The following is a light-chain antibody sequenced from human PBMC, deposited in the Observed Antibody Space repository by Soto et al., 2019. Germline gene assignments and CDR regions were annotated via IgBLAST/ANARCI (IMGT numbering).Light chain of an antibody. CDR2: EVN. CDR3: CSYAGTVAYV. V-gene: IGLV2-23*02. Sequence: QSVLTQPASVSGSPGQSITISCAGTGSDVGAYNLVSWYQQHPGKALKLIICEVNTRPSGISNRFSGSKSGDTASLTISGLQAEDEADYFCCSYAGTVAYVFGTGTKVTVL. J-gene: IGLJ1*01. CDR1: GSDVGAYNL.